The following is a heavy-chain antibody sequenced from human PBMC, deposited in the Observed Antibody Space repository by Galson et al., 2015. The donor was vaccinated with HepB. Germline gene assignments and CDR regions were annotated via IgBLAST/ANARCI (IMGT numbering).Heavy chain of an antibody. CDR3: VKEDGDYEGRFDY. Sequence: SLRLSCAASGFTFSSYAMHWVRQAPGKGLEYVSAISTNGGSTYYADPVKGRFTISRDNSKNTLYLQMSSLRAEDTAVYYCVKEDGDYEGRFDYWGQGTLVTVSS. J-gene: IGHJ4*02. CDR2: ISTNGGST. D-gene: IGHD4-17*01. V-gene: IGHV3-64D*06. CDR1: GFTFSSYA.